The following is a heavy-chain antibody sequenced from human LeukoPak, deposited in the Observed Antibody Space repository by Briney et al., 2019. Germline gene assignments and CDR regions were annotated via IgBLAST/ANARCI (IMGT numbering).Heavy chain of an antibody. J-gene: IGHJ4*02. CDR3: ATAARRGWYGYFDY. Sequence: GGSLRLSCAASGFTFSSYGMHWVRQAPGKGLEWVAFIRYDGINKYYADSVKGRFTISRDNSKNTLYLQMNSLRAEDTAVYYCATAARRGWYGYFDYWGQGTLVTVSS. CDR1: GFTFSSYG. CDR2: IRYDGINK. D-gene: IGHD6-19*01. V-gene: IGHV3-30*02.